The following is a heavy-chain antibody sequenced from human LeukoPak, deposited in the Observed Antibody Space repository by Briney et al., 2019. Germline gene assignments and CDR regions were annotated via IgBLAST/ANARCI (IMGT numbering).Heavy chain of an antibody. CDR3: AKEYYDFWSGYYYFDY. V-gene: IGHV3-23*01. CDR1: EFTFSSYA. CDR2: IGGSGGST. D-gene: IGHD3-3*01. J-gene: IGHJ4*02. Sequence: GGSLRLSCAASEFTFSSYAMSWVRQTPGKGLEWVSAIGGSGGSTYYADSVKGRFTISRDNSENTLYLQMNSLRAEDTAVYYCAKEYYDFWSGYYYFDYWGQGTLVTVSS.